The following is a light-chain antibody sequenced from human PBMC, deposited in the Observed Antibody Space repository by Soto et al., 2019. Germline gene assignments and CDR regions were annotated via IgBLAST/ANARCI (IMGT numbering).Light chain of an antibody. CDR1: QSISVY. Sequence: DIQMTQSPSTLSASVGDRVTITCRASQSISVYLAWYQQKPGKAPNVLIYKASNLESGVPSRFSGSGSGTEFSLPISSLQPDDFATYYCQQCYTYPWTFGQGTQVEIK. V-gene: IGKV1-5*03. J-gene: IGKJ1*01. CDR2: KAS. CDR3: QQCYTYPWT.